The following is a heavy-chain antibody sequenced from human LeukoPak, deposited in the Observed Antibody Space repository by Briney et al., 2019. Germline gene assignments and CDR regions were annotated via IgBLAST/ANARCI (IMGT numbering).Heavy chain of an antibody. CDR2: ISSGSSYT. J-gene: IGHJ4*02. CDR1: GFTFSDYY. D-gene: IGHD3-22*01. V-gene: IGHV3-11*03. CDR3: ARFPGSSGFPFDY. Sequence: GGSLRLSCAASGFTFSDYYMSWIRQAPGKGLEWVSYISSGSSYTNYADSVKGRFTISRDNAKNSLYLQMNSLRAEDTAVYYCARFPGSSGFPFDYWGQGTLVTVSS.